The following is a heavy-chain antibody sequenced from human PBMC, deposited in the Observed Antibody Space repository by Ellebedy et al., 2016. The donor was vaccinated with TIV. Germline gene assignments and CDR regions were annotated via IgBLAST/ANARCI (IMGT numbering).Heavy chain of an antibody. J-gene: IGHJ3*02. D-gene: IGHD5-24*01. V-gene: IGHV1-24*01. CDR1: GYTLTELS. CDR2: FDPEDGET. CDR3: ATEIEMATITGPDAFDI. Sequence: ASVKVSCXVSGYTLTELSMHWVRQAPGKGLEWMGGFDPEDGETIYAQKFQGRVTMTEDTSTDTAYMELGSLRSEDTAVYYCATEIEMATITGPDAFDIWGQGTMVTVSS.